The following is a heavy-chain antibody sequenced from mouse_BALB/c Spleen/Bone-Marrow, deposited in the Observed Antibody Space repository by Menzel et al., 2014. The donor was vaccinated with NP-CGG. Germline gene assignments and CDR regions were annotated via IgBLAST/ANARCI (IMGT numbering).Heavy chain of an antibody. D-gene: IGHD1-1*01. CDR2: INPYNDGI. Sequence: VHVKQSGPELVKPGTSVKMSCKASGYTFTSYVMHWVKQKPGQGLEWIGYINPYNDGIKYNEKFKGKATLTSDKSSSTAYMELSSLTSEDSAVYLRGRDYYGSTSFAYWGQGTLVTVSA. CDR1: GYTFTSYV. CDR3: GRDYYGSTSFAY. V-gene: IGHV1-14*01. J-gene: IGHJ3*01.